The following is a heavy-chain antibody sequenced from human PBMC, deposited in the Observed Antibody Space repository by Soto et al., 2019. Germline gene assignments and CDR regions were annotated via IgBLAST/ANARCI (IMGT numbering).Heavy chain of an antibody. CDR2: ISSRDDVT. CDR1: GFTFSDYN. J-gene: IGHJ4*02. Sequence: QVQLVESGGGLVEPGGSLRLSCAASGFTFSDYNMSWLRQAPGKGLEWVSIISSRDDVTYYADSVKGRFTISMDNAKNSLDLQMHSLRVEDTAVYYCARLSRDQGDFWGQGTLVTVSS. V-gene: IGHV3-11*01. D-gene: IGHD2-2*01. CDR3: ARLSRDQGDF.